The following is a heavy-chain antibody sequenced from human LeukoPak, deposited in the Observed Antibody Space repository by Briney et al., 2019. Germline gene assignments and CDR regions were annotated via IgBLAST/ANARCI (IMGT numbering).Heavy chain of an antibody. CDR1: GFTVSSNY. V-gene: IGHV3-66*01. Sequence: GGSLRLSCAASGFTVSSNYMIWVRQAPGKGLEWVSVVYSGGSTYYADSVKGRFTISRDNSKNTLYLQMNSLRVEDTAMYYCARRYSSSWYFDYWGQGTLVTVSS. CDR3: ARRYSSSWYFDY. D-gene: IGHD6-13*01. J-gene: IGHJ4*02. CDR2: VYSGGST.